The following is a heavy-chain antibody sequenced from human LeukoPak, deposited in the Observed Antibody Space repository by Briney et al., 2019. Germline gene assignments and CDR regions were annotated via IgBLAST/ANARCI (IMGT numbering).Heavy chain of an antibody. Sequence: ASVKVSCKASGYTFTSCYMHWVRQAPGQGLEGMGIINPSGGSTSYAQKFQGRVTMTRDTSTSTVYVELSSLRSEETAVYYCARDKICSSASCYSWFNSWGQGTLVTVSS. V-gene: IGHV1-46*01. CDR1: GYTFTSCY. CDR3: ARDKICSSASCYSWFNS. CDR2: INPSGGST. D-gene: IGHD2-2*01. J-gene: IGHJ5*01.